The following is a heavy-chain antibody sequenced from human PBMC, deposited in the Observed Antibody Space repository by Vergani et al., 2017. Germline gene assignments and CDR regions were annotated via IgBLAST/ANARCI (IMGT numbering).Heavy chain of an antibody. Sequence: QVQLVQSGAEVKKPGSSVKVSCKASGGTFSSYTISWVRQAPGQGLEWMGRIIPILGIANYAQKFQGRVTMTRDTSISTAYMELSRLRSDDTAVYYCARGCSSTSCNPNWFDPWGQGTLVTVSS. CDR3: ARGCSSTSCNPNWFDP. J-gene: IGHJ5*02. CDR2: IIPILGIA. D-gene: IGHD2-2*01. V-gene: IGHV1-69*02. CDR1: GGTFSSYT.